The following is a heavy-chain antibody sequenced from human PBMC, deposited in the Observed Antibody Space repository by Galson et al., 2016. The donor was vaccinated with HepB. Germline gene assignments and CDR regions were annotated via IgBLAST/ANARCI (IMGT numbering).Heavy chain of an antibody. V-gene: IGHV1-46*01. CDR2: INPSGGTT. J-gene: IGHJ6*03. Sequence: SVKVSCKASGYTFTNYYIHWVRQAPGQGLEWMGLINPSGGTTNYAQRFQGRVTMTRDTSTSTVYMELSSLRSEDTAIYYCARDPVLELYSYYYMDVWGKGTTVTVSS. CDR1: GYTFTNYY. D-gene: IGHD1-26*01. CDR3: ARDPVLELYSYYYMDV.